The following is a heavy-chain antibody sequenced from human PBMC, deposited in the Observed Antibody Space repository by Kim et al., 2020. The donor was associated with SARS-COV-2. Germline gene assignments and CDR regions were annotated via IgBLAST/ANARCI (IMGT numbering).Heavy chain of an antibody. J-gene: IGHJ4*02. Sequence: ASVKVSCKASGYTFTSYAMHWVRQAPGQRLEWMGWINAGNGNTKYSQKFQGRVTITRDTSASTAYMELSSLRSEDTAVYYCARALAGTTVGPRNRYCSSTSCYWPGGYWGQGTLVTVSS. D-gene: IGHD2-2*01. CDR2: INAGNGNT. CDR3: ARALAGTTVGPRNRYCSSTSCYWPGGY. CDR1: GYTFTSYA. V-gene: IGHV1-3*01.